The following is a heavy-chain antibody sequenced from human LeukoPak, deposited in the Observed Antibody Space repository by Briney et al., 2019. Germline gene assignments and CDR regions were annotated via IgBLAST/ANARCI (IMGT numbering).Heavy chain of an antibody. CDR1: GGSISSYY. Sequence: SETLSLTCSVFGGSISSYYWSWIRQPPGNGLEWIGYPYNSGSTKYNPSLKSRITISVDTSKNQFSLKLASVTAADTAVYYCARLNNGWWVDYWGQGTLATVSS. CDR2: PYNSGST. D-gene: IGHD6-19*01. J-gene: IGHJ4*02. V-gene: IGHV4-59*01. CDR3: ARLNNGWWVDY.